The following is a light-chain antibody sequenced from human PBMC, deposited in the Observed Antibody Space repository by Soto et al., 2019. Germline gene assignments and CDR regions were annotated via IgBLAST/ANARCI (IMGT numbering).Light chain of an antibody. CDR2: DAS. CDR3: QQYNVYSRT. V-gene: IGKV1-5*01. CDR1: QSVSGW. J-gene: IGKJ1*01. Sequence: DIQMTQSPSTLSASVGDTVTVTWRASQSVSGWLAWYQQKPGEAPKILMYDASSRATDIPDRFSGSGSGTDFTLTISRLHPDDFATYYCQQYNVYSRTFGQGTKVDIK.